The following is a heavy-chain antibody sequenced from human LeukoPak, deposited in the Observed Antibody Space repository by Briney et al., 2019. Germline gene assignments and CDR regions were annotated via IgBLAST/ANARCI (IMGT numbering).Heavy chain of an antibody. CDR1: GGSISSYY. CDR3: AALYCGGDCYSNWFDP. D-gene: IGHD2-21*01. Sequence: SETLSLTCTVSGGSISSYYWSWIRQPPGKGLEWIGYIYYSGSTNYNPSLKSRVTISVDTSKNQFSLKLSSVTAADTAVYYCAALYCGGDCYSNWFDPWGQGTLVTVSP. V-gene: IGHV4-59*01. J-gene: IGHJ5*02. CDR2: IYYSGST.